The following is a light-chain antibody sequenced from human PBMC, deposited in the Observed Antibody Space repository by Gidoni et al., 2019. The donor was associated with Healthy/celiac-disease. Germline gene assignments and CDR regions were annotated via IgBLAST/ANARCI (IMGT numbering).Light chain of an antibody. V-gene: IGKV3-15*01. CDR2: GAS. J-gene: IGKJ2*01. CDR1: QSVSSN. Sequence: EIVMTQSPATLSVSPGERATRSCRASQSVSSNLAWYQQKPGQAPRHLIDGASTSATGIPARFSGSGSGTEFTLTISSLQSEDFAVYYCQQYNNWPPYTFGQXTKLEIK. CDR3: QQYNNWPPYT.